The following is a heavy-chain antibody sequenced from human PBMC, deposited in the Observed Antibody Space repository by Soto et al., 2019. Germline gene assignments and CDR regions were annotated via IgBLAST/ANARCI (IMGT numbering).Heavy chain of an antibody. Sequence: PGGSLRLSCAASGFTVSSNYMSWVRQAPGKGLEWVSVIYSGGSTYYADSVKGRFTISRDNSKNTLYLQMNSLRAEDTAVYYCARGSYGRTTDYWGQGTPVTVSS. CDR3: ARGSYGRTTDY. D-gene: IGHD1-26*01. J-gene: IGHJ4*02. V-gene: IGHV3-53*01. CDR1: GFTVSSNY. CDR2: IYSGGST.